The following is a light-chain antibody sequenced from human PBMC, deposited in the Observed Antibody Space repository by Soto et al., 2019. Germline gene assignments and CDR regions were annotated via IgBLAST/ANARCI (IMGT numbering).Light chain of an antibody. CDR1: RSLLQTYGKTY. Sequence: IVMTQSPLSMSVTPGQPSSMSCKSSRSLLQTYGKTYMSWYLQKAGHPPQLLIYEASRRFSGVSERFSGSKSGTEFTLTISRVEAEDVGVYHCMQNVQTPYTFGQGTKLEIK. CDR3: MQNVQTPYT. CDR2: EAS. V-gene: IGKV2D-29*01. J-gene: IGKJ2*01.